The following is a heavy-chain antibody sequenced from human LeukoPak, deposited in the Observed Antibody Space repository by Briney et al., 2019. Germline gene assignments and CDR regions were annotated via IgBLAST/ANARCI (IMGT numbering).Heavy chain of an antibody. CDR3: AREGPTGDYPKPRYYYYGMDV. D-gene: IGHD3-9*01. CDR2: IYTSGST. J-gene: IGHJ6*02. CDR1: GGSISSYY. Sequence: SETLSLTCTVSGGSISSYYWSWIRQPAGKGLEWIGRIYTSGSTNYNPSLKSRVTMSVDTSKNQFSLKLSSVTAADTAVYYCAREGPTGDYPKPRYYYYGMDVWGQGTTVTVSS. V-gene: IGHV4-4*07.